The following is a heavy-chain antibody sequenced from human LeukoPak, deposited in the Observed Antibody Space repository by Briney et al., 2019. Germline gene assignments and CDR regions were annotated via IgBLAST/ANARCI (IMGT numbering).Heavy chain of an antibody. CDR1: GGSISSYY. CDR2: IYTSGST. Sequence: SETLSLTCTVPGGSISSYYWSWIRQPAGKGLEWIGRIYTSGSTNYNPSLKSRVTMSVDTSKNQFFLKMTSVTAADTAVYYCARHIGGGIEDMDVWGRGTKVTVSS. J-gene: IGHJ6*03. V-gene: IGHV4-4*07. CDR3: ARHIGGGIEDMDV. D-gene: IGHD3-16*02.